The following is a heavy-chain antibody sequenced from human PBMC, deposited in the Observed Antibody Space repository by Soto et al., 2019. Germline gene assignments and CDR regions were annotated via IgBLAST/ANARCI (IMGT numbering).Heavy chain of an antibody. CDR3: TTALAAGIIPTTYNY. CDR2: IKSKTDGGTT. J-gene: IGHJ4*02. Sequence: GGSLRLSCAASGFTFSNAWMNWVRQAPGKGLEWVGRIKSKTDGGTTDYAAPVKGRFTISRDDSKNTLYLQMNSLKTEDTAVYYCTTALAAGIIPTTYNYWGQGTLVPVSS. V-gene: IGHV3-15*07. CDR1: GFTFSNAW. D-gene: IGHD3-10*01.